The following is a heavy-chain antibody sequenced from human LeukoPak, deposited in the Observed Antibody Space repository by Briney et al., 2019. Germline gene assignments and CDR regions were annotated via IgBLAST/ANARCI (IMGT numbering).Heavy chain of an antibody. CDR1: GGSISSSSDY. D-gene: IGHD4-23*01. J-gene: IGHJ6*03. V-gene: IGHV4-39*07. CDR3: ARGGGNGGGWVGHYYYMDV. Sequence: SETLSLTCTVSGGSISSSSDYWGWIRQPPGKGLEWIGSLYYRGSTYYKASLKSRVTISIDTSKNQFSLKLTSVTAADTAVYYCARGGGNGGGWVGHYYYMDVWGKGTTVTVSS. CDR2: LYYRGST.